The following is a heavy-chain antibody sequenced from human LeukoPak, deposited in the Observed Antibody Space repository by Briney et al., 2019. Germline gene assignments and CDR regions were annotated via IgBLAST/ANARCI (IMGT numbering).Heavy chain of an antibody. Sequence: GGSLRLSCAASGFTFSIYAMSWVRQAPGKGLEWVSVIYSGGSTYYADSVKGRFTISRDNSKNTLYLQMNSLRAEDTAVYYCARGGSYYYDSSGYSWLDYWGQGTLVTVSS. V-gene: IGHV3-53*01. CDR2: IYSGGST. CDR3: ARGGSYYYDSSGYSWLDY. J-gene: IGHJ4*02. D-gene: IGHD3-22*01. CDR1: GFTFSIYA.